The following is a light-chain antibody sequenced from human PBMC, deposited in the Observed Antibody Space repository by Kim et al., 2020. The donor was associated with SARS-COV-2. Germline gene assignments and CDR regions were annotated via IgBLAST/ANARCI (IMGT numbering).Light chain of an antibody. J-gene: IGKJ1*01. Sequence: EAVGDRVTLPCRASQTITTYLNWYQQKPGKAPKLLIHAASNLESGVPSRFSGSGSGTDFTLTITSLQPEDFATYYCQQSSSTSWTFGQGTKVDIK. CDR3: QQSSSTSWT. V-gene: IGKV1-39*01. CDR1: QTITTY. CDR2: AAS.